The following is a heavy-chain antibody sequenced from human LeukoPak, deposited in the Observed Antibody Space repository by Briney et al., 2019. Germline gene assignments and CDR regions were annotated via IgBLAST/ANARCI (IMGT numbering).Heavy chain of an antibody. CDR1: GGSISSDY. V-gene: IGHV4-59*01. CDR3: ARVSVVYGMDV. J-gene: IGHJ6*02. Sequence: PSETLSLTCSVSGGSISSDYWAWIRQPPGKGLEWIGYMYYTGSTNYNPSLKSRVTILLATSKNQFSLKLSSVTAADTAVYYCARVSVVYGMDVWGRGTTATVSS. CDR2: MYYTGST.